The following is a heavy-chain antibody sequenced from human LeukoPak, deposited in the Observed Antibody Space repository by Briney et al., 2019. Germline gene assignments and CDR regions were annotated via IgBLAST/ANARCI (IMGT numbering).Heavy chain of an antibody. CDR2: IYYSGST. D-gene: IGHD1-26*01. CDR3: ARDDRVGANTANFDY. Sequence: SETLSLTCTVSGGSISSSSYYWGWIRQPPGKGLEWIGSIYYSGSTYYNPSLKSRVTISVNTSKNQFSLKLSSVTAADTAVYYCARDDRVGANTANFDYWGQGTLVTVSS. J-gene: IGHJ4*02. V-gene: IGHV4-39*07. CDR1: GGSISSSSYY.